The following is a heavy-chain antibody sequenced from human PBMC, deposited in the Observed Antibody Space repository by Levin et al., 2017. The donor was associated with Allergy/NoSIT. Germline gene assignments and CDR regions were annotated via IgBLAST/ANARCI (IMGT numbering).Heavy chain of an antibody. V-gene: IGHV3-21*01. CDR1: GFTFSSYT. Sequence: GGSLRLSCAASGFTFSSYTMNWVRQAPGKGLEWVSYISSSSSYIYSADSVNGLFTISRDNTKNSLYLQMNSPRADDTSVYYCARDRSGSFSVDVSGQGTTVTVSS. J-gene: IGHJ6*02. CDR2: ISSSSSYI. CDR3: ARDRSGSFSVDV. D-gene: IGHD3-10*01.